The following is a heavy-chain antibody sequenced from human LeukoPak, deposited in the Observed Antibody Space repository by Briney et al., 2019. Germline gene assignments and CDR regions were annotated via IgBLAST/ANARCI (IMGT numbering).Heavy chain of an antibody. CDR2: IYYSGST. V-gene: IGHV4-59*01. D-gene: IGHD1-26*01. Sequence: SETLSLTCTVSGGSISSYYWSWIRQLPGKGLEWIGYIYYSGSTSYNPSLKSRVTISVDTSKNHFSLKLSSVTAADTAVYYCARYSGSYPHDAFDIWGQGTMVTVSS. J-gene: IGHJ3*02. CDR1: GGSISSYY. CDR3: ARYSGSYPHDAFDI.